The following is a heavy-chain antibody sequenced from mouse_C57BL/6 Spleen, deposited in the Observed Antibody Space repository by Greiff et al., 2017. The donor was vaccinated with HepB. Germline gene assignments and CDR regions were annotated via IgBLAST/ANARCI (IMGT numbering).Heavy chain of an antibody. CDR2: IHPNSGST. Sequence: QVQLQQPGAELVKPGASVKLSCKASGYTFTSYWMHWVKQRPGQGLEWIGMIHPNSGSTNYNEKFKSKATLTVDKSSSTAYMQLSSLTSEDSAVYYCARLRANWDGGDYWGQGTTLTVSS. D-gene: IGHD4-1*01. CDR3: ARLRANWDGGDY. J-gene: IGHJ2*01. CDR1: GYTFTSYW. V-gene: IGHV1-64*01.